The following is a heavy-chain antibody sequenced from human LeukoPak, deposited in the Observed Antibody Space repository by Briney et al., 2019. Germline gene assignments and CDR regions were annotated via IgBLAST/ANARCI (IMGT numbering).Heavy chain of an antibody. CDR2: ISYDGSNK. Sequence: GGSLRLSCAASGFTFSSYAMHWVRQAPGKGLEWVAVISYDGSNKYYADSVKGRFTISRDNSKNTLYLQMNSLRAEDTAVYYCAKEVYASGTRGWFDPWGQGTLVTVSS. D-gene: IGHD3-10*01. J-gene: IGHJ5*02. CDR1: GFTFSSYA. V-gene: IGHV3-30*04. CDR3: AKEVYASGTRGWFDP.